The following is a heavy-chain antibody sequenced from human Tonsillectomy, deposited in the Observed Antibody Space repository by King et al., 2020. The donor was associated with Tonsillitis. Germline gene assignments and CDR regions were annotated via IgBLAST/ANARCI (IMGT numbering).Heavy chain of an antibody. Sequence: VQLVESGGGLVQPGGSLRLSCAASGFTFSTYWMHWVRQAPGKGLVWVSRISSDGSSTSYADSVKGRFTISRDNAKNTLFLQMNSLSAEDTALYYCVRAGYWDSPSCYRYFYYMDVWGKGTTVTVSS. D-gene: IGHD2-2*01. V-gene: IGHV3-74*02. CDR1: GFTFSTYW. J-gene: IGHJ6*03. CDR3: VRAGYWDSPSCYRYFYYMDV. CDR2: ISSDGSST.